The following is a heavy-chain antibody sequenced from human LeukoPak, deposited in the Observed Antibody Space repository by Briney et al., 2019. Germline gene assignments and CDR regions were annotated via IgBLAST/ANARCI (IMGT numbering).Heavy chain of an antibody. D-gene: IGHD2-2*01. V-gene: IGHV4-61*02. Sequence: PSETLSLTCTVSGGSISSANYYWSWIRQPAGKGLEWIGRIYTSGSTNYNPSLKSRVTISIDTSKNQFSLKLSSVTAADTAVYYCARDLMVVPAAQYVGAFDIWGQGTMVTVSS. CDR2: IYTSGST. CDR1: GGSISSANYY. CDR3: ARDLMVVPAAQYVGAFDI. J-gene: IGHJ3*02.